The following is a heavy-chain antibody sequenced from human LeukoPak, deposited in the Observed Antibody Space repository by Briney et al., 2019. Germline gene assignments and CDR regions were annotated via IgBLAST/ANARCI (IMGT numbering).Heavy chain of an antibody. D-gene: IGHD2-15*01. Sequence: GGSPRLSRSDPGFPFRSYAMHCVRQAPGKGLEYVSAISDSGGSTYYADSVKGRFTISRDKSKNTLYLQMSSLRAEDTAVYFCVRGYSFGPNGMDVWGQGTTVTVSS. CDR2: ISDSGGST. CDR1: GFPFRSYA. CDR3: VRGYSFGPNGMDV. J-gene: IGHJ6*02. V-gene: IGHV3-64D*09.